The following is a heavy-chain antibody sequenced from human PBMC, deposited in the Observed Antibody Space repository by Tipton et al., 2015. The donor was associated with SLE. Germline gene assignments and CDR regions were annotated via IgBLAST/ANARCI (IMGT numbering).Heavy chain of an antibody. CDR2: IIPIFGTA. Sequence: QSGAEVKKPGSSVKVSCKASGGTFSSYAISWVRQAPGQGLEWMGGIIPIFGTANYAQKFQGRVTITTDESTSTAYMELSSLRSEDTAVYYCVRGRQQLAFFDYWGQGTLVTVSS. D-gene: IGHD6-13*01. V-gene: IGHV1-69*05. CDR3: VRGRQQLAFFDY. CDR1: GGTFSSYA. J-gene: IGHJ4*02.